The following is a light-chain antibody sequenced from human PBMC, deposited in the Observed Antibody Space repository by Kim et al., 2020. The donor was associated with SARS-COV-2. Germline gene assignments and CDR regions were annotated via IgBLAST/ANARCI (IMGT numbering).Light chain of an antibody. Sequence: SPGERAPLSCRARQSVSNNLAWYQQKPGQAPRPLIYCASTRATGIPARFSGSGSGTEFTLTISSLQSEDFAVYYCQQYNNWPPLTFGGGTKVDIK. CDR1: QSVSNN. CDR3: QQYNNWPPLT. CDR2: CAS. V-gene: IGKV3-15*01. J-gene: IGKJ4*01.